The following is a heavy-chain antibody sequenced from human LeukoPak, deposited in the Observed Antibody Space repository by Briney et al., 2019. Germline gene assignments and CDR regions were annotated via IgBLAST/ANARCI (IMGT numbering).Heavy chain of an antibody. V-gene: IGHV3-23*01. CDR3: AKDTSSSGSYFDY. D-gene: IGHD3-10*01. Sequence: GGSLRLSCVASGFXFSNYAISWVRQAPGKGLEWVSAISGRGGSTYYVDSVKGRFTISRDNSKNTLYLQMNNLRADDTAFYFCAKDTSSSGSYFDYWGQGTLVTVSS. CDR2: ISGRGGST. CDR1: GFXFSNYA. J-gene: IGHJ4*02.